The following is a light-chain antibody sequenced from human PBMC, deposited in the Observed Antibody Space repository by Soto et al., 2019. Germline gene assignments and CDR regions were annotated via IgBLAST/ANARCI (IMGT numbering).Light chain of an antibody. CDR1: QSVRSSY. CDR3: QQYSSSYDTSLYT. V-gene: IGKV3-20*01. Sequence: EIVLTQSPGTLSLSPGETATLSCRASQSVRSSYLAWYQQKPGQAPRLLVYGSYHRATGIADRFSGSGSGTDFTLTISRLEPEDFAVYYCQQYSSSYDTSLYTFGQGTKVDIK. J-gene: IGKJ2*01. CDR2: GSY.